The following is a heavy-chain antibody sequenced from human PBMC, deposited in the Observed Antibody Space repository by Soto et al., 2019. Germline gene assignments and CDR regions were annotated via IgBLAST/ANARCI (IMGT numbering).Heavy chain of an antibody. CDR2: ISSSSGYI. CDR1: GFTFSSFS. D-gene: IGHD2-15*01. CDR3: VKETVAAAYVETSPFDF. J-gene: IGHJ4*02. Sequence: GGSLRLSCAASGFTFSSFSMNWVRQAPGKGLEWVSSISSSSGYIYYADSVKGRFTISRDNSENTLYLHMNSLRAEDTARYYCVKETVAAAYVETSPFDFWGQGIQVTVSS. V-gene: IGHV3-21*04.